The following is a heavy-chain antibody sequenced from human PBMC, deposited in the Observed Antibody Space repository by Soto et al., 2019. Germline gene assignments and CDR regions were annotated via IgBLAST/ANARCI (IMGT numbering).Heavy chain of an antibody. V-gene: IGHV4-61*01. CDR2: IYYSGGS. CDR1: GGSVSSGSYY. D-gene: IGHD6-19*01. J-gene: IGHJ6*02. CDR3: ARGIEGWYQGRYYYGMDV. Sequence: QVQLQESGPGLVKPSETLSLTCTVSGGSVSSGSYYWSWIRQPPGKGLEWIGYIYYSGGSNYNPSLKSRVTISVETAKNQFSRKLSSVTAADTAVYYCARGIEGWYQGRYYYGMDVWGQGTTVTVSS.